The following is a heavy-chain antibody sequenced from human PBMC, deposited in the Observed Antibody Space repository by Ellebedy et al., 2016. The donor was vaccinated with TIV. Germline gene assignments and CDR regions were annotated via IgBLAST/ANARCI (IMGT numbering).Heavy chain of an antibody. CDR2: ISDSGGNT. Sequence: GESLKISXAASGFTFSDYYMSWIRQPPGKGLEWVSSISDSGGNTYYADSVRGRFAFSRDNSKNTLYLQMNNLRAEDTAVYYCAKGWLGAGAGTDFDYWGRGTLVTVSS. D-gene: IGHD6-13*01. CDR1: GFTFSDYY. CDR3: AKGWLGAGAGTDFDY. V-gene: IGHV3-23*01. J-gene: IGHJ4*02.